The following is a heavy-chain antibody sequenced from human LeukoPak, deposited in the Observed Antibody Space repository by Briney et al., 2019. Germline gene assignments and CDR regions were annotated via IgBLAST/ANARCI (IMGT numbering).Heavy chain of an antibody. D-gene: IGHD3-22*01. V-gene: IGHV3-53*01. J-gene: IGHJ4*02. CDR2: IYSGGST. CDR1: GFTVSSNY. Sequence: GGSLRLSCAASGFTVSSNYMSWVRQAPGKGLEWVSVIYSGGSTYYADSVKGRFTISRDNSKNTLYLQMNSLRAEDTAVYYCARDSDYYDSRGSLGAYWGQGTLVTVSS. CDR3: ARDSDYYDSRGSLGAY.